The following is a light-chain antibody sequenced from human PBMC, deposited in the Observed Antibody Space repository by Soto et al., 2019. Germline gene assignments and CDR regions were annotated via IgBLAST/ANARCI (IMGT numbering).Light chain of an antibody. J-gene: IGLJ1*01. V-gene: IGLV2-14*01. Sequence: QSVLTQPASVSGSPRQSITISCTGASSDVGGYTYVSWYQQHPGKAPKLMIYEVNNRPSGVSNRFSGSKSGNTASLTISGLQAEDEADYYCCSNAGGSTYVFGTGTKVTVL. CDR3: CSNAGGSTYV. CDR1: SSDVGGYTY. CDR2: EVN.